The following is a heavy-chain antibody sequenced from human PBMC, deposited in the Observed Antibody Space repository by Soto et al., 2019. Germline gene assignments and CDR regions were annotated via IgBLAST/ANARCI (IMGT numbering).Heavy chain of an antibody. Sequence: GGSLRLSCAASGFTFRSYGMHWVRQAPGKGLEWVAVIWYDGSNKYYADSVKGRFTISRDNSKNTLSLLMNSLRAEDTAAYYCARDRGYSGYDYYYYAMDVWGQGTMVTVSS. CDR2: IWYDGSNK. V-gene: IGHV3-33*01. CDR3: ARDRGYSGYDYYYYAMDV. CDR1: GFTFRSYG. D-gene: IGHD5-12*01. J-gene: IGHJ6*02.